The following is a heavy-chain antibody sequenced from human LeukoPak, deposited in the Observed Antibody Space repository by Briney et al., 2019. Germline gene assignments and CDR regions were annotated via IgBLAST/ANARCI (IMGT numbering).Heavy chain of an antibody. CDR2: IHPTDGST. J-gene: IGHJ4*02. CDR1: GYTFSTYY. Sequence: ASVKVSCKTSGYTFSTYYMHWVRQAPGQGLEWLGIIHPTDGSTSYTQKIQGRVTMTRDTATGTVYLELSSLRSEDTAVYWCARANGGGLDYWGQGTLVTVSS. CDR3: ARANGGGLDY. D-gene: IGHD3-10*01. V-gene: IGHV1-46*01.